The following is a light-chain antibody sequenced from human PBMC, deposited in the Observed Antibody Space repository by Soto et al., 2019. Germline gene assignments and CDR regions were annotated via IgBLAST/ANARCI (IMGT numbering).Light chain of an antibody. Sequence: QSVLTQPASVSGSPGQWITISCTGTRSDVGSYDLVSWYQQHPGEAPKLLIYEVAVRPSGVSIRFSGSKSDYTASLTISGLQVEDEADYYCSSYAGRGVGVFGGGTKLTVL. V-gene: IGLV2-23*02. J-gene: IGLJ2*01. CDR2: EVA. CDR1: RSDVGSYDL. CDR3: SSYAGRGVGV.